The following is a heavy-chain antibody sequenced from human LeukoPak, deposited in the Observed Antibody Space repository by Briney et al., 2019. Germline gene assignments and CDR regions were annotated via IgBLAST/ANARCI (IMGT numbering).Heavy chain of an antibody. CDR2: IIPIFGTA. J-gene: IGHJ4*02. CDR1: GGTLSSYA. D-gene: IGHD2-15*01. V-gene: IGHV1-69*01. CDR3: ARVAGLTWWDLPDH. Sequence: SVKVSCKASGGTLSSYAISWVRQAPGQGLEWMGGIIPIFGTANYAQKFQGRVTITADESTSTAYMELSSLRSDDTALYYCARVAGLTWWDLPDHWGQGTLVTVSS.